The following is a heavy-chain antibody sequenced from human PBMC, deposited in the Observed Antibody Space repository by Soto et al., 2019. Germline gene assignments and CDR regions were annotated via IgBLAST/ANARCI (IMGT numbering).Heavy chain of an antibody. J-gene: IGHJ4*02. CDR1: GFSFSTYG. Sequence: QVQLVESGGGVVQPGRSLKLSCAASGFSFSTYGFHWVHQAPGKGPEWVAVIWFDGSKKYYADSVEGRFTISRDNSKNTLFLQMNTLRDEDTAVYYCARDPASVGYHFDLWGQGTLVTVSS. V-gene: IGHV3-33*01. D-gene: IGHD6-13*01. CDR3: ARDPASVGYHFDL. CDR2: IWFDGSKK.